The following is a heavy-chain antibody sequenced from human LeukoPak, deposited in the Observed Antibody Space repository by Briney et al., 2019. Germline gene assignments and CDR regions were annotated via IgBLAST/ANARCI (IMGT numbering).Heavy chain of an antibody. CDR3: ARGDFPTMIVVVVPWYYGMDV. J-gene: IGHJ6*02. V-gene: IGHV3-30-3*01. D-gene: IGHD3-22*01. CDR2: ISYDGSNK. CDR1: GFTFSSYA. Sequence: GGSLRLSCAASGFTFSSYAMHWVRQAPGKGPEWVAVISYDGSNKYYADSVEGRFTISRDNSKNTLYLQMNSLRAEDTAVYYCARGDFPTMIVVVVPWYYGMDVWGQGTTVTVSS.